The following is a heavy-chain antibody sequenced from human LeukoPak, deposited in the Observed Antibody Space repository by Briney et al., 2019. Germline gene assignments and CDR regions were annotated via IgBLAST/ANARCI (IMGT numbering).Heavy chain of an antibody. V-gene: IGHV4-34*01. CDR1: GGSFSGYY. CDR3: VRHGTYSSSWYLPFGY. CDR2: INHSGST. Sequence: SETLSLTCAVYGGSFSGYYWSWIRQPPGKGLEWIGEINHSGSTNYNPSLKSRVTISVDTSKNRFSLKLSSVTAADTAVYYCVRHGTYSSSWYLPFGYWGQGTLVTVSS. D-gene: IGHD6-13*01. J-gene: IGHJ4*02.